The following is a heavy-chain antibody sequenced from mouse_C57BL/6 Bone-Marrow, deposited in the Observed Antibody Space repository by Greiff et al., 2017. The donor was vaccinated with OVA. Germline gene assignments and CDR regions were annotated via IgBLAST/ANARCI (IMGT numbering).Heavy chain of an antibody. CDR2: IHPNSGST. CDR1: GYTFTSYW. V-gene: IGHV1-64*01. Sequence: QVQLQQPGAELVKPGASVKLSCKASGYTFTSYWMHWVKQRPGQGLEWIGMIHPNSGSTNYNEKFKSKATLTVDKSSSTAYMQLRSLTSEDSAVYYCAFYGYDPDYWGQGTTLTVSS. J-gene: IGHJ2*01. CDR3: AFYGYDPDY. D-gene: IGHD2-2*01.